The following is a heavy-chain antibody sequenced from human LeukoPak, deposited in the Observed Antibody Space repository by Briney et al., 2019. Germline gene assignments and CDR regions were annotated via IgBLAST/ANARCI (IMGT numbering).Heavy chain of an antibody. CDR3: AGKRIAVAGMYWFDP. V-gene: IGHV4-4*02. Sequence: SETLSLTCAVSGGSISSSNWWSWVRQPPGKGLEWIGEIYHSGSANYNPSLKSRVTISVDKSKNQFSLRLSSVTAADTAVYYCAGKRIAVAGMYWFDPWGQGTLVTVSS. CDR2: IYHSGSA. CDR1: GGSISSSNW. J-gene: IGHJ5*02. D-gene: IGHD6-19*01.